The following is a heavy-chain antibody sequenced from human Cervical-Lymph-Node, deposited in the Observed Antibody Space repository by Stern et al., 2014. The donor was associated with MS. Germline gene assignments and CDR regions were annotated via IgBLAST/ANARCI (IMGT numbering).Heavy chain of an antibody. J-gene: IGHJ6*02. CDR1: GLSLTTSRVG. V-gene: IGHV2-5*01. CDR2: IYWSDNK. Sequence: QVTLQESGPTLAKPTQTLTLTCTFYGLSLTTSRVGVGWIRQPPGKALEWLALIYWSDNKYYSPSLKSRLTVTKDYSKNQVVLTMTNMDPVDTGTYYCAHDATTNFYGMDVWGQGTTVTVSS. CDR3: AHDATTNFYGMDV. D-gene: IGHD4-11*01.